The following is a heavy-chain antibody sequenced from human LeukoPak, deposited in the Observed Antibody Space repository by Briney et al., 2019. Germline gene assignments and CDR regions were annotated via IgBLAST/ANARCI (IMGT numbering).Heavy chain of an antibody. D-gene: IGHD6-25*01. CDR3: ATYDQRLAFDN. Sequence: PSETLSLTCTVSGASINSYYWSWIRQPAGKGLQWIGRMYTDGSTNYNPSLKSRVTMSIDTSKRQYSLSLSSVTAADTAVYYCATYDQRLAFDNWGQGILVTVSS. CDR1: GASINSYY. J-gene: IGHJ4*02. V-gene: IGHV4-4*07. CDR2: MYTDGST.